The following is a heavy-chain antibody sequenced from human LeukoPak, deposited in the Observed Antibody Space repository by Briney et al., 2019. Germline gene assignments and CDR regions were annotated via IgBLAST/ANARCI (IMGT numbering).Heavy chain of an antibody. Sequence: PGGSLRLSCAASGFTFDDYAMHWVRQAPGKGLEWVSSISSSSSYIYYADSVKGRFTISRDNAKNSLYLQMNSLRAEDTAVYYCARGVVPERFDYWGQGTLVTVSS. D-gene: IGHD1-14*01. CDR3: ARGVVPERFDY. CDR1: GFTFDDYA. CDR2: ISSSSSYI. V-gene: IGHV3-21*01. J-gene: IGHJ4*02.